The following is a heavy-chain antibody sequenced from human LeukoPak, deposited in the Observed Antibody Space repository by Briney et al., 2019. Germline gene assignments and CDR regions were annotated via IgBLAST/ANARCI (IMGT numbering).Heavy chain of an antibody. Sequence: ASVKVSCKASGYTFTSYGISWVRQAPGQGLEWMGWISAYNGNTNYAQKLQGRVTMTTDTSTSTAYMELRSLRSDDTAVYYCARDQGDFWSGYYYPDDAFDIWGQGTMVTVSS. J-gene: IGHJ3*02. D-gene: IGHD3-3*01. CDR3: ARDQGDFWSGYYYPDDAFDI. CDR2: ISAYNGNT. CDR1: GYTFTSYG. V-gene: IGHV1-18*01.